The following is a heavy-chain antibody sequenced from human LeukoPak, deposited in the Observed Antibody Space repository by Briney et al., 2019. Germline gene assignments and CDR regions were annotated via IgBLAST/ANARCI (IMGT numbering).Heavy chain of an antibody. CDR2: ISSSSSNL. CDR1: GFTFSSYS. Sequence: GGSLRLSCAASGFTFSSYSMNWVRQAPGKGLEWVSSISSSSSNLYYADSVKGRFTISRDNAKNSLYLQMNSLRAEDTAVYYCAIFRSLEAYEVFDFWGQGTLVTVSS. CDR3: AIFRSLEAYEVFDF. D-gene: IGHD1-1*01. V-gene: IGHV3-21*04. J-gene: IGHJ4*02.